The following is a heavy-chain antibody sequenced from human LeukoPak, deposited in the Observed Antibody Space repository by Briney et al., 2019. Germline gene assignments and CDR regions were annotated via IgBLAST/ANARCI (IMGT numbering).Heavy chain of an antibody. CDR3: ARPSRIAVAGTAHAFDI. D-gene: IGHD6-19*01. J-gene: IGHJ3*02. Sequence: SETLSLTCTVSDGSISSSNYYWAWIRQPPGKGLEWIGSVYYSGTTYYNPSLKSRVTISVDTSKNQFSLNLSSVTAADTAVYYCARPSRIAVAGTAHAFDIWGQGTMVTVSS. CDR2: VYYSGTT. CDR1: DGSISSSNYY. V-gene: IGHV4-39*07.